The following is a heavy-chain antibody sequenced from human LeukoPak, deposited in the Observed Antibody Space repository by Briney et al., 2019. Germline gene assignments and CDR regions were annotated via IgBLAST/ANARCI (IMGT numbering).Heavy chain of an antibody. CDR2: IDYSGNT. V-gene: IGHV4-59*02. CDR1: GGSVNSYY. Sequence: SETLPLTCTVSGGSVNSYYWIWIRQPPGKGLEWLGYIDYSGNTNYSPSLQSRLTISVDTSKNQFSLKLSSVTAADTAVYYCARAMDYGDRPWYYYYMDVWGKGTTVTVSS. CDR3: ARAMDYGDRPWYYYYMDV. J-gene: IGHJ6*03. D-gene: IGHD4-17*01.